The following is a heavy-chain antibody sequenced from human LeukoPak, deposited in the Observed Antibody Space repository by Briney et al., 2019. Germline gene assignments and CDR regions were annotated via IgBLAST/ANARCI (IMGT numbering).Heavy chain of an antibody. V-gene: IGHV4-61*02. J-gene: IGHJ4*02. Sequence: PSETLSLTCTVSGGSISSGSYYWSWIRQPAGKGLEWIGRIYTSGSTNYNPSLKSRVTISVDTSKNQFSLKLSSVTAADTAVYYCARGTPNWNYLGGYFDYWGQGTLVTVSS. CDR1: GGSISSGSYY. CDR3: ARGTPNWNYLGGYFDY. CDR2: IYTSGST. D-gene: IGHD1-7*01.